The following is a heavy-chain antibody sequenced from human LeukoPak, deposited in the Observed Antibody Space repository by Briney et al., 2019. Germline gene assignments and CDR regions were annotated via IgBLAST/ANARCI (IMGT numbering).Heavy chain of an antibody. D-gene: IGHD3-22*01. J-gene: IGHJ4*02. V-gene: IGHV3-30*19. CDR3: ARLIVVAITSDY. CDR2: ISYDGSNK. Sequence: PGRSLRLSCAASGFTFSSSGMHWVRQAPGKGLEWVAVISYDGSNKYYADSVKGRFTISRDNSKNTLYLQMNSLRAEDTAVYYCARLIVVAITSDYWGQGTLVTVSS. CDR1: GFTFSSSG.